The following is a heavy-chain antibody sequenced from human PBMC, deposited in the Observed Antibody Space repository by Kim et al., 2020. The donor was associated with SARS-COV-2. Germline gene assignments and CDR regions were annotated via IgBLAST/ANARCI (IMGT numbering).Heavy chain of an antibody. CDR1: GFTFSSYA. V-gene: IGHV3-23*01. J-gene: IGHJ6*02. Sequence: GGSLRLSCAASGFTFSSYAMSWVRQAPGKGLEWVSAISGSGGSTYYADSVKGRFTISRDNSKNTLYLQMNSLRAEDTAVYYCAKTLPRQLPYHYYYYGMDVWGQGTTVTVSS. CDR2: ISGSGGST. CDR3: AKTLPRQLPYHYYYYGMDV. D-gene: IGHD2-2*01.